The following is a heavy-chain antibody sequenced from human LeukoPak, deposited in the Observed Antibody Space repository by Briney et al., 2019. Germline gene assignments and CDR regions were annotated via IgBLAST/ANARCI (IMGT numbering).Heavy chain of an antibody. CDR2: ISAGGDFV. D-gene: IGHD3-22*01. CDR3: VRDKYDRSNYAYFDF. J-gene: IGHJ4*01. Sequence: GALRLSCAASGFPFSTHSLNWVRQAPGKGLEWVSSISAGGDFVYYGDSVKGRFTMSRDNAKNSLHLQMDSLTAEDTAVYYCVRDKYDRSNYAYFDFWGRGTLVTVSS. CDR1: GFPFSTHS. V-gene: IGHV3-21*01.